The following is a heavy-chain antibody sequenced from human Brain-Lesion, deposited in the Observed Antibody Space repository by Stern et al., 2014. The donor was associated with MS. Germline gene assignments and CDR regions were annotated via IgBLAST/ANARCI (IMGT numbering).Heavy chain of an antibody. J-gene: IGHJ5*02. Sequence: QLQLQESGPGLVKPSETLSLTCTVAGGSVSSTSYAWAWIRQPPGKGLEWIGTLYYSGNTYYSPSLKSRLTISLDTSQNQFSLQMRSVTAADTAVYYCAGEEDIRYCSGGSCTGNWFDPWGQGTLVTVSS. V-gene: IGHV4-39*01. CDR3: AGEEDIRYCSGGSCTGNWFDP. CDR1: GGSVSSTSYA. CDR2: LYYSGNT. D-gene: IGHD2-15*01.